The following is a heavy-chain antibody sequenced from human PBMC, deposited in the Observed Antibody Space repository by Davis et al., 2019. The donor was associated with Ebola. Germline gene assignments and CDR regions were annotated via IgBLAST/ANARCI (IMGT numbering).Heavy chain of an antibody. Sequence: PGGSLRLSCSASGFNFRIHTMNWVRQAPGKGLEWVSSISSSSSYIHYADSVKGRFTVTRDNAKDSLYLQMYSLRAEDTAVYYCAEDPGRGVTYFDYWGQGTLVTVSS. J-gene: IGHJ4*02. CDR3: AEDPGRGVTYFDY. D-gene: IGHD3-10*01. CDR2: ISSSSSYI. CDR1: GFNFRIHT. V-gene: IGHV3-21*04.